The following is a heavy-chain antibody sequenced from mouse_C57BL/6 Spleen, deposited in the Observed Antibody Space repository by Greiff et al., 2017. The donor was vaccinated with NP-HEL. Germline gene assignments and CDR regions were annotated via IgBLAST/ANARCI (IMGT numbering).Heavy chain of an antibody. CDR1: GYSFTDYN. D-gene: IGHD1-1*01. CDR2: INPNYGTT. CDR3: AKIITTVVATGNWYFDV. V-gene: IGHV1-39*01. J-gene: IGHJ1*03. Sequence: VQLKQSGPELVKPGASVKISCKASGYSFTDYNMNWVKQSNGKSLEWIGVINPNYGTTSYNQKFKGKATLTVDQSSSTAYMQLNSLTSEDSAVYYCAKIITTVVATGNWYFDVWGTGTTVTVSS.